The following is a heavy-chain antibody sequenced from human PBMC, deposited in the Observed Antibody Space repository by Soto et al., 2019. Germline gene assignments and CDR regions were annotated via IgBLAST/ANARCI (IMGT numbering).Heavy chain of an antibody. D-gene: IGHD5-12*01. V-gene: IGHV4-59*01. CDR2: IYYSGSA. J-gene: IGHJ3*02. Sequence: SETLSLTCTVSGGSISSYYRSWIRQPPGKGLEWIGHIYYSGSANYNPSLKSRVTISVDTSKNQFSLRLSSVTAADTAVYYCARGGRDGYTFDIWGQGTMVTVSS. CDR3: ARGGRDGYTFDI. CDR1: GGSISSYY.